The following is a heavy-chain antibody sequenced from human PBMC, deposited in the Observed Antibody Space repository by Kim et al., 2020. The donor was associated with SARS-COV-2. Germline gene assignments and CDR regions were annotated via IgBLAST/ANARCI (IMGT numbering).Heavy chain of an antibody. CDR3: ARGQTSLNYFDY. D-gene: IGHD1-1*01. CDR2: IYYSGST. V-gene: IGHV4-59*01. CDR1: GGSISSYY. Sequence: SETLSLTCTVSGGSISSYYWSWIRQPPGKGLEWIGYIYYSGSTNYNPSLKSRVTISVDTSKNQFSLKLSSVTAADTAVYYCARGQTSLNYFDYWGQGTLVTVSS. J-gene: IGHJ4*02.